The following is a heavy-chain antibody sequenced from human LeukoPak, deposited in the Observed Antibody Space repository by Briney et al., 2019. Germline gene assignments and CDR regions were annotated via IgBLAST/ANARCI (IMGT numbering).Heavy chain of an antibody. CDR1: GFTFSSYS. V-gene: IGHV3-48*04. Sequence: GESLRLSCAASGFTFSSYSMNWVRQAPGKGLGWVSYISSSSSTIYYADSVKGRFTISRDNAKNSLYLQMNSLRAEDTAVYYCARDLGYCSGGSCYLAYWGQGTLVTVSS. D-gene: IGHD2-15*01. CDR3: ARDLGYCSGGSCYLAY. CDR2: ISSSSSTI. J-gene: IGHJ4*02.